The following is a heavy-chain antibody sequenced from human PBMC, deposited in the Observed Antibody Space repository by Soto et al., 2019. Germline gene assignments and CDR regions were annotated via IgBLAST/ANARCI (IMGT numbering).Heavy chain of an antibody. CDR1: GYTFTSYD. V-gene: IGHV1-8*01. J-gene: IGHJ6*02. Sequence: QVQLVQSGAEVKKPGASVKVSCKASGYTFTSYDINWVRQATGQGLEWMGWMNPNSGNTGYAQKVPGSVPITRTTSISTAYMELRSLRSEDTAVYYCARSPDGYYYYGMDVWGQGTTVTVSS. CDR3: ARSPDGYYYYGMDV. CDR2: MNPNSGNT.